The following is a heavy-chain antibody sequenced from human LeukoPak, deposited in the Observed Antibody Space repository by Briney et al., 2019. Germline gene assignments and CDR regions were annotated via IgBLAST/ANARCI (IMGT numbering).Heavy chain of an antibody. CDR3: ARGKARWEPKTSYFDY. D-gene: IGHD1-26*01. CDR1: RYTFSGYD. J-gene: IGHJ4*02. Sequence: ASVKVSCKASRYTFSGYDINWVRQATGQGLEWMGWMNPNSGNTGYAQKFQGRVTMTRNTSISTAYMELSSLRSDDTAVYYCARGKARWEPKTSYFDYWGQGSLVTVSS. V-gene: IGHV1-8*01. CDR2: MNPNSGNT.